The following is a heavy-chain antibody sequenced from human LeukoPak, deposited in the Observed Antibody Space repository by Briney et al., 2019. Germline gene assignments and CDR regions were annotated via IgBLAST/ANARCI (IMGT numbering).Heavy chain of an antibody. Sequence: ASVTVSCKASGYTFTGYYMHWVRQAPGQGLEWMGWINPNSGGTNYAQKFQGRVTMTRDTSISTAYMELSRLRSDDTAVYYCARARRYSSGWYASHYYYYYMDVWGKGTTVTISS. D-gene: IGHD6-19*01. V-gene: IGHV1-2*02. CDR2: INPNSGGT. J-gene: IGHJ6*03. CDR1: GYTFTGYY. CDR3: ARARRYSSGWYASHYYYYYMDV.